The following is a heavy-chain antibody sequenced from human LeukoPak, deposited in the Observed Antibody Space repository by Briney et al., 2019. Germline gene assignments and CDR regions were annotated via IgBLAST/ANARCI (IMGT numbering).Heavy chain of an antibody. CDR3: AREGGIVVVPAAPDY. V-gene: IGHV3-21*01. CDR2: ISSSSSYI. J-gene: IGHJ4*02. Sequence: GGSLRPSCAASGFTFSSYSMNWVRQAPGKGLEWVSSISSSSSYIYYADSAKGRFTISRDNAKNSLYLQMNSLRAEDTAVYYCAREGGIVVVPAAPDYWGQGTLVTVSS. D-gene: IGHD2-2*01. CDR1: GFTFSSYS.